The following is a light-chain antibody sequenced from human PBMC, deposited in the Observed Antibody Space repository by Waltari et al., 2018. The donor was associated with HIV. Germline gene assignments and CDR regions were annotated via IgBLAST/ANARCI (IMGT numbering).Light chain of an antibody. Sequence: DIQMTQSPSSLSASVGDTVTITCRASQGIRIDLGWYQQKPGKAPQRLIYAISSLQSGVPSRFSGSGSGSQFTLTITGLQPEDSATYYCLQHDSYPRTFGGGTKVEIK. V-gene: IGKV1-17*01. J-gene: IGKJ4*01. CDR2: AIS. CDR3: LQHDSYPRT. CDR1: QGIRID.